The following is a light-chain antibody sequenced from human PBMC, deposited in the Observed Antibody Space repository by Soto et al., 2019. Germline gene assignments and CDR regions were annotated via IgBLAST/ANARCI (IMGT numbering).Light chain of an antibody. Sequence: DIVMTQTPLSLPVTPGAPASISCSSSQSLLDSDDGNTHLDWYLPKPGQSPQLPIYTLSYPASFFPGRYSGRGSGPDFTPKTSRVETEDGGVYYSMQRIECPFTFGGGTKVQTK. CDR3: MQRIECPFT. CDR2: TLS. CDR1: QSLLDSDDGNTH. J-gene: IGKJ4*01. V-gene: IGKV2-40*01.